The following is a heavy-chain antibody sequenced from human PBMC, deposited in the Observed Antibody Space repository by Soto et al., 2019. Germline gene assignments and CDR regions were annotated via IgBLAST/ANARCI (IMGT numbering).Heavy chain of an antibody. J-gene: IGHJ4*02. CDR1: GGSFSGYY. Sequence: QVQLQQWGAGLLKPSETLSLTCAVYGGSFSGYYWSWIRQPPGKGLEWIGEINHSRSTNYNPSLKSRVTISVDTSKKQVSLKLSSVTAADTAVYYCAIGRRTTVTIDYWGQGTLVTVSS. CDR3: AIGRRTTVTIDY. D-gene: IGHD4-17*01. V-gene: IGHV4-34*01. CDR2: INHSRST.